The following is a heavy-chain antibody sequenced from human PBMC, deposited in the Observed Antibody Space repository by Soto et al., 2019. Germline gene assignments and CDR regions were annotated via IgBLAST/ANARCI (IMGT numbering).Heavy chain of an antibody. CDR1: GGSISYDY. J-gene: IGHJ5*02. CDR2: IYYTGTT. CDR3: ARDTGGGWGWLDP. Sequence: SETLSLTCTVSGGSISYDYWNWIRRPPGKGLEWIGHIYYTGTTNYNPSLKSRVTMSVDTSKNQFSLKLSSVTAADTAVYYCARDTGGGWGWLDPWGQGALVTVSS. D-gene: IGHD2-8*02. V-gene: IGHV4-59*01.